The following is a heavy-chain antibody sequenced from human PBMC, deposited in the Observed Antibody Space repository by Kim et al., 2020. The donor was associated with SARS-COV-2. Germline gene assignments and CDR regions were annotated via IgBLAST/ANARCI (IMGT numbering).Heavy chain of an antibody. V-gene: IGHV3-7*04. CDR3: ATEIIVVVPAAMTRGYYFDY. J-gene: IGHJ4*02. D-gene: IGHD2-2*01. Sequence: RFTISRDNAKNSLYLQMNSLRAEDTAVYYCATEIIVVVPAAMTRGYYFDYWGQGTLVTVSS.